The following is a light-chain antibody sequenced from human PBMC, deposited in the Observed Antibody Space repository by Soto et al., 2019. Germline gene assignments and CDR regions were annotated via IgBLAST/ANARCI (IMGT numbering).Light chain of an antibody. CDR1: QSVNSNY. CDR3: QQFGSSRLT. J-gene: IGKJ4*02. V-gene: IGKV3-20*01. Sequence: EIVLTQSPGTLSLFPGERATLSCRASQSVNSNYLTWYQQKPGQAPRLLIYGASSSATGIPDRFSGSGSGTDLTLTISRLEPEDFAVYYCQQFGSSRLTFGGGIKVDIK. CDR2: GAS.